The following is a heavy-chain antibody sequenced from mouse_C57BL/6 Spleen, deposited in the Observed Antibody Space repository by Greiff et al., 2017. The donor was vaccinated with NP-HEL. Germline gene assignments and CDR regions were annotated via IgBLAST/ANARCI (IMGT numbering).Heavy chain of an antibody. J-gene: IGHJ3*01. Sequence: EVQLQQSGPELVKPGASVKISCKASGYTFTDYYMNWVKQSHGKSLEWIGDINPNNGGTSYNQKFKGKATLTVDKSSSTAYMELRSLTSEDSAVYYCAREHEGFAYWGQGTLVTVSA. CDR3: AREHEGFAY. CDR2: INPNNGGT. V-gene: IGHV1-26*01. CDR1: GYTFTDYY.